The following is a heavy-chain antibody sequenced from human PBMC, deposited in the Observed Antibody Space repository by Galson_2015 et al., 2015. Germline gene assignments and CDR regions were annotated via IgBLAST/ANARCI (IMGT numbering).Heavy chain of an antibody. CDR1: GFTISSYA. CDR2: ISYDGSNK. Sequence: SLRLSCAASGFTISSYAMHWVRQAPGKGLEWVAVISYDGSNKYYADSVKGRFTISRDNSKNTLYLQMNSLRAEDTAVYYCARDLDWGEWLSIPIYWGQGTLVTVSS. J-gene: IGHJ4*02. V-gene: IGHV3-30-3*01. D-gene: IGHD3-3*01. CDR3: ARDLDWGEWLSIPIY.